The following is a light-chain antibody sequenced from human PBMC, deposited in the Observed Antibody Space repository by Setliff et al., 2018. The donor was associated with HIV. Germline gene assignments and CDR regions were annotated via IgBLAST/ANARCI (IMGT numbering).Light chain of an antibody. Sequence: QSVLTQAASVSGSPGQSITMSCTGTRSDVGGYNYVSWYQQHPGKAPKLMIYDVSNRPSGVSNRFSGSKSGNTASLTISGLQAEDEADYYCSSYTSTSTLCVFGTGT. V-gene: IGLV2-14*03. CDR2: DVS. J-gene: IGLJ1*01. CDR1: RSDVGGYNY. CDR3: SSYTSTSTLCV.